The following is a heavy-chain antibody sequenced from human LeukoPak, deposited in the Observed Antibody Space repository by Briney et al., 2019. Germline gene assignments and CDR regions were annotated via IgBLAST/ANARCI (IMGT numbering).Heavy chain of an antibody. CDR3: ARTGHSYYYGSGSYYAGPFDY. CDR2: ISWDGGST. CDR1: GFTFDDYA. D-gene: IGHD3-10*01. J-gene: IGHJ4*02. Sequence: GGSLRLSCAASGFTFDDYAMHWVRQAPGKGLEWVSLISWDGGSTYYADSVKGRFTISRDNSKNSLYLQMNSLRAEDTALYYCARTGHSYYYGSGSYYAGPFDYWGQGTLVTVSS. V-gene: IGHV3-43D*03.